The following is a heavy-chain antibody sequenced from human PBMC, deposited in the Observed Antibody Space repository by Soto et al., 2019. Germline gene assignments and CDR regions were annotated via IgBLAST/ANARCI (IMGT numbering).Heavy chain of an antibody. Sequence: GGSLRLSCAASGFTFSSYGMHWVRQAPGKGLEWVAVIWYDGSNKYYADSVKGRFTISRDNSKNTLYLQMNSLRAEDTAVYYCARPEYSSSSYGMDVWGQGTTVTVSS. V-gene: IGHV3-33*01. CDR2: IWYDGSNK. D-gene: IGHD6-6*01. J-gene: IGHJ6*02. CDR3: ARPEYSSSSYGMDV. CDR1: GFTFSSYG.